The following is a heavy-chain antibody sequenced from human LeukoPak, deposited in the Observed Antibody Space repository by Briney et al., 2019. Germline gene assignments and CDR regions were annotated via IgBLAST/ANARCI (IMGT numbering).Heavy chain of an antibody. Sequence: SETLSLTCTVSGGSISSYYWSWIRQPPGKGLEWIGYIYYSGSTNYNPSLKSRVTISVDTSKNQFSLKLSSVTAADTAVYYCARVDEYDAFDIWGQGTMVTVSS. V-gene: IGHV4-59*01. J-gene: IGHJ3*02. CDR1: GGSISSYY. CDR2: IYYSGST. D-gene: IGHD6-6*01. CDR3: ARVDEYDAFDI.